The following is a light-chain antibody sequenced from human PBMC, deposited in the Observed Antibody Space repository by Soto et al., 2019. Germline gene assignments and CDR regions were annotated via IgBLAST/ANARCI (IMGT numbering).Light chain of an antibody. CDR1: QSVSTRS. CDR2: GAS. J-gene: IGKJ1*01. Sequence: EIVLTQSPGTLSLSPGERATLSCRASQSVSTRSLAWYQQKPGQTPRLLISGASSRAADIPDRFSGSGSGTNFTLTINRLEPEDFAVYYCHQYDSSPRTFGQGTMME. V-gene: IGKV3-20*01. CDR3: HQYDSSPRT.